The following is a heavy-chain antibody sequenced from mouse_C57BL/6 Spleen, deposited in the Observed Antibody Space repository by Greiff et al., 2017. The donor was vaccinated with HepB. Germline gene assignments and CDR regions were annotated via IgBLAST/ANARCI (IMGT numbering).Heavy chain of an antibody. V-gene: IGHV1-26*01. CDR2: INPNNGGT. J-gene: IGHJ3*01. CDR3: ASWPLFAY. Sequence: VQLQQSGPELVKPGASVKISCKASGYTFTDYYMNWVKQSHGKSLEWIGDINPNNGGTSYNQKFKGKATLTVDKSSSTAYMELRSLTSEDSAVYYCASWPLFAYWGQGTLVTVSA. CDR1: GYTFTDYY.